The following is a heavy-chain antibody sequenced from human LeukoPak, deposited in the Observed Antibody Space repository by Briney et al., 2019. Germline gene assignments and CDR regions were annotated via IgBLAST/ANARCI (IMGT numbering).Heavy chain of an antibody. CDR1: GESFSAYF. Sequence: SETLSLTCAVYGESFSAYFWNWIRQAPGKPLEYIGEINHRGSSHYNPSLKTRVTLSVDTSKNQFSPKLTSVTAADTAVYFCARGSSFDGYCSAGACDAGYYDSWGQGTPVTVSS. D-gene: IGHD2-15*01. CDR3: ARGSSFDGYCSAGACDAGYYDS. CDR2: INHRGSS. V-gene: IGHV4-34*01. J-gene: IGHJ4*02.